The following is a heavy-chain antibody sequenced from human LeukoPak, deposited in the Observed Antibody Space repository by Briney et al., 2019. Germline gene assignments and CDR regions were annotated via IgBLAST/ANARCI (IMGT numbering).Heavy chain of an antibody. Sequence: ASVKVSCKASGYTFTSYGISWVRQAPGQGLEWMGWISAYNGNTNYAQKLQGRVTMTTDTSMSTAYMELRSLRSDDTAVYYCARKLLRFLEWPLKNDAFDIWGQGTMVTVSS. J-gene: IGHJ3*02. CDR2: ISAYNGNT. CDR3: ARKLLRFLEWPLKNDAFDI. CDR1: GYTFTSYG. V-gene: IGHV1-18*01. D-gene: IGHD3-3*01.